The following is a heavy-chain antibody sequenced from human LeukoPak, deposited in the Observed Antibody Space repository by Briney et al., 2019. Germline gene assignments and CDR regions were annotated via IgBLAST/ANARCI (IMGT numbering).Heavy chain of an antibody. CDR2: INPNSGGT. Sequence: ASVKVSCKASGYTFTVYYMHWVRQAPGQGLEWMGWINPNSGGTNYAQKFQGRVTMTRDTSISTAYMELSRLRSDDTAVDYCARDLTGMTDEDWFDPWGQGTLVTVSS. J-gene: IGHJ5*02. CDR3: ARDLTGMTDEDWFDP. D-gene: IGHD1-20*01. CDR1: GYTFTVYY. V-gene: IGHV1-2*02.